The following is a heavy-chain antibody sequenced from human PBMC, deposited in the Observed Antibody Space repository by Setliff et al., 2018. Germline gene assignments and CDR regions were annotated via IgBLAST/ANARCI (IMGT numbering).Heavy chain of an antibody. V-gene: IGHV1-69*05. CDR2: TIPMFGSA. J-gene: IGHJ6*03. D-gene: IGHD5-12*01. Sequence: SVKVSCKASGGTFRSYGISWVRQAPGQGLEWMGGTIPMFGSANYAQKFQGRVTIITDEFTGTAYMELSSLRTEDTAVYYCARERGDIVSTTSYYYYMDVWGKGTTVTVSS. CDR1: GGTFRSYG. CDR3: ARERGDIVSTTSYYYYMDV.